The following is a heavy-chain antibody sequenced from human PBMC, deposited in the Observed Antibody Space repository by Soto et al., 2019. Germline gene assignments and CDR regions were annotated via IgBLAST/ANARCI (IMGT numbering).Heavy chain of an antibody. CDR2: ITTSGST. CDR1: GFTFSSYE. J-gene: IGHJ4*02. D-gene: IGHD6-13*01. Sequence: GGSPRLSGAASGFTFSSYEMSGGRQAPGKGLEWVSYITTSGSTHYADSVRGRFTVSRDNSKNSLSLRINSLRDEDTAVYFCAKRSPYSSGWYSPIFDYWGQGALVTVSS. CDR3: AKRSPYSSGWYSPIFDY. V-gene: IGHV3-48*03.